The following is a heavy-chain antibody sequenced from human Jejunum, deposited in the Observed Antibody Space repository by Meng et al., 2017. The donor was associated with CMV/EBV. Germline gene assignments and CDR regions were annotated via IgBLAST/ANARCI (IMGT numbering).Heavy chain of an antibody. CDR3: ALVTTNSDYFDY. V-gene: IGHV3-73*02. CDR2: IRSKPDNYAT. Sequence: EVQPVESGGGLVQPGGSLKLSCVASGFSFSGAAIHWVRQASGKGLEWVGRIRSKPDNYATIYAASVKGRFTISRDDSKNTAYLQMNSLKTEDTAVYYCALVTTNSDYFDYWGQGTLVTVSS. CDR1: GFSFSGAA. J-gene: IGHJ4*02. D-gene: IGHD4-11*01.